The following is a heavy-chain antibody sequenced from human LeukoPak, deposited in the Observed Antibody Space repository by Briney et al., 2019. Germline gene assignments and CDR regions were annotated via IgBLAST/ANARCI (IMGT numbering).Heavy chain of an antibody. V-gene: IGHV3-30*04. D-gene: IGHD5-12*01. CDR2: ISYDGSNK. J-gene: IGHJ4*02. Sequence: GGSLRLSCAASGFTFSSYAMHWVRQAPGKGLEWVAVISYDGSNKYYADSVKGRFTTSRDNSKNTLYLQMNSLRAEDTAVYYCAREVGFRGYDYQFDYWGQGTLVTVPS. CDR1: GFTFSSYA. CDR3: AREVGFRGYDYQFDY.